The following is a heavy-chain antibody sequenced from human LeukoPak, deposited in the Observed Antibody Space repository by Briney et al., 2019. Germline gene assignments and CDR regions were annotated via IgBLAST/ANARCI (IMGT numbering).Heavy chain of an antibody. CDR2: IYYSGST. CDR1: GGSISSYY. V-gene: IGHV4-59*12. J-gene: IGHJ6*02. Sequence: SETLSLTCPVSGGSISSYYWSWIRQPPGKGLEWIGYIYYSGSTNYNPSLKSRVTISVDTSKNQFSLKLSSVTAADTAVYYCARDSGSYPPYYYYGMDVWGQGTTVTVAS. D-gene: IGHD1-26*01. CDR3: ARDSGSYPPYYYYGMDV.